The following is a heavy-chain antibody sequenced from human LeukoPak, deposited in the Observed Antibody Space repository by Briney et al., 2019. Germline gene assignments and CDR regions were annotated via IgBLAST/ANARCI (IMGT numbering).Heavy chain of an antibody. J-gene: IGHJ4*02. CDR2: ISYDGSNK. V-gene: IGHV3-30*04. CDR3: ALSSSWYGGFFDY. Sequence: GSLRLSCAASGFTFSSYAMHWVRQAPGKGLEWVAVISYDGSNKYYADSVKGRFTISRDNSKNTLYLQMNSLRAEDTAVYYCALSSSWYGGFFDYWGQGTLVTVSS. D-gene: IGHD6-13*01. CDR1: GFTFSSYA.